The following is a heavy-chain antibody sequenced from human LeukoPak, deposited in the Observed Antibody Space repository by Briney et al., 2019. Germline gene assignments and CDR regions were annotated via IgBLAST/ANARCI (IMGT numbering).Heavy chain of an antibody. J-gene: IGHJ4*02. CDR1: GGSISNYW. Sequence: SETLSLTCTVSGGSISNYWWSWIRPPPGKGLEWIGYVFDSGGTNYNPSPKSRVTISVDTSKKQFSLKLSSVTAADTAVYYCARGYSSSWNYFDYWGQGTLVTVSS. CDR2: VFDSGGT. D-gene: IGHD6-13*01. CDR3: ARGYSSSWNYFDY. V-gene: IGHV4-59*01.